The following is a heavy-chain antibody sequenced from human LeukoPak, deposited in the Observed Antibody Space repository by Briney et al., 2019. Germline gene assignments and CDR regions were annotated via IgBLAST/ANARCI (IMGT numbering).Heavy chain of an antibody. Sequence: GESLKISCKASGYTFTTYWIGWVRQVPGKGLEFMGVIYPGDSDTRYRPSFQGQVTISADKSISTAYLQWSSLKASDTAMYYCARALGGSGWRFEYWGQGTLVTVSS. J-gene: IGHJ4*02. CDR3: ARALGGSGWRFEY. D-gene: IGHD6-19*01. CDR2: IYPGDSDT. CDR1: GYTFTTYW. V-gene: IGHV5-51*01.